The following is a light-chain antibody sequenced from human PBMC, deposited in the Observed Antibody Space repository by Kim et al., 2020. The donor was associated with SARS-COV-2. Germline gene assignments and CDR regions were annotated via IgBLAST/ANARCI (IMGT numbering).Light chain of an antibody. J-gene: IGLJ3*02. CDR1: SRRSYY. Sequence: ALGQTVRITCQGDSRRSYYASWYQEKAGQAPVLVIYGKINRPSGIPDRFSGYSSGNTASLTITGAQAEDEADYYCNSRDSSGNHWVFGGGTKLTVL. V-gene: IGLV3-19*01. CDR2: GKI. CDR3: NSRDSSGNHWV.